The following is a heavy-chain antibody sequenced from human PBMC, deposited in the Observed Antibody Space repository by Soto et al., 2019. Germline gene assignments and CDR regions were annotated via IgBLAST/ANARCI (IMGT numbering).Heavy chain of an antibody. V-gene: IGHV1-8*01. Sequence: GASVKVSCKASGYTFTSYDINWVRQATGQGLEYLGWMNPNSGNTGYVQKFQGRATMTRDTSISTAYMELSSLRSEDSAVYFCARGIKYGAYSRWFDPWGQGTLVTVSS. CDR1: GYTFTSYD. CDR2: MNPNSGNT. J-gene: IGHJ5*02. CDR3: ARGIKYGAYSRWFDP. D-gene: IGHD4-17*01.